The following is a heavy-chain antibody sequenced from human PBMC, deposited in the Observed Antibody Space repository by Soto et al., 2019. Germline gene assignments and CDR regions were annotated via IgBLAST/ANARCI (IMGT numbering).Heavy chain of an antibody. V-gene: IGHV3-21*01. CDR1: GFTFSSYS. D-gene: IGHD6-19*01. J-gene: IGHJ4*02. Sequence: GGSLRLSCAASGFTFSSYSMNWVRQAPGKGLEWVSSISSSSSYIYYADSVKGRFTISRDNSKNTLYLQMNSLRAEDTAVYYCARDTSSGWYFYFDYWGQGTLVTVSS. CDR3: ARDTSSGWYFYFDY. CDR2: ISSSSSYI.